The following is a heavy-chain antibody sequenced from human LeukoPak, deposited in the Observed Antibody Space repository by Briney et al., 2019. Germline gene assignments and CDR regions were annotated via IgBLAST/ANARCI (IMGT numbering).Heavy chain of an antibody. J-gene: IGHJ4*02. CDR3: ARDGPGYSFDY. CDR1: GFTFSSYE. D-gene: IGHD5-18*01. V-gene: IGHV3-48*03. Sequence: GGSLRLSCAASGFTFSSYEMNWVRQAPGKGLEWVSCISTSGNTIYYADSLKGRFTVSRDNARNSLYLQMNSLRAEDTAVYYCARDGPGYSFDYWGQGTLVTVSS. CDR2: ISTSGNTI.